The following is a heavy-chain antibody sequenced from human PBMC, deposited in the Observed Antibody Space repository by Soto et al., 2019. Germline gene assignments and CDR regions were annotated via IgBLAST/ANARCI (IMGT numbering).Heavy chain of an antibody. CDR3: ARNMDYYYGPGSGNGHGF. V-gene: IGHV1-2*02. J-gene: IGHJ6*02. CDR2: INPKFGDT. D-gene: IGHD3-10*01. Sequence: QVQLVQSGAEVKEPGDSVRVSCEASGYTFTAYYIHWVRQAPGQGLEWMGWINPKFGDTTYAQDFQGRVSMTRDMSSSPVDMELSRLTSDDTAIYYCARNMDYYYGPGSGNGHGFWGQGTTVTVFS. CDR1: GYTFTAYY.